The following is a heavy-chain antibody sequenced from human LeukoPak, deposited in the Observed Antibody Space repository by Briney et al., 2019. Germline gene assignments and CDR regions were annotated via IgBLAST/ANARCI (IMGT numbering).Heavy chain of an antibody. CDR2: IYWNKCSI. CDR3: AKDTVSIYCSSTSCHRGFDY. J-gene: IGHJ4*02. V-gene: IGHV3-9*01. Sequence: PGGALRVSCAASGFSFDDYVMHWVRPAPRKGVKGVSGIYWNKCSIGFAHSVKGRFTISRDNAKPSLYLHINSLRAEDTALYYCAKDTVSIYCSSTSCHRGFDYWGKGTLVTVSS. CDR1: GFSFDDYV. D-gene: IGHD2-2*01.